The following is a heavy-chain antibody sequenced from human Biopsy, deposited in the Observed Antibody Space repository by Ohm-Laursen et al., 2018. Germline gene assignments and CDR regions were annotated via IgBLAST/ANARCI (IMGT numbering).Heavy chain of an antibody. V-gene: IGHV1-2*02. CDR3: ARDPLNGHKHFDY. D-gene: IGHD2-8*01. Sequence: GASVKVSCKASSYTFTDYNIHWMQQAPGQGLEWLGYINCKTGATNYAQKFQGTVTMTRDTSISTAYLALGSLRSADTAIYYCARDPLNGHKHFDYWGQGSLVTVSS. CDR1: SYTFTDYN. J-gene: IGHJ4*02. CDR2: INCKTGAT.